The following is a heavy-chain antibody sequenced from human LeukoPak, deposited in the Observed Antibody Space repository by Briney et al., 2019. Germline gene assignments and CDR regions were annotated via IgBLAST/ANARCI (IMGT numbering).Heavy chain of an antibody. V-gene: IGHV3-21*01. CDR1: GFTVSSNY. D-gene: IGHD6-13*01. Sequence: PGGSLRLSCAASGFTVSSNYMSWVRQAPGKGLEWVSSISSSSSYIYYADSVKGRFTISRDNAKNSLYLQMNSLRAEDTAVYYCASWRAAAGGLWTYYYYGMDVWGQGTTVTVSS. CDR3: ASWRAAAGGLWTYYYYGMDV. CDR2: ISSSSSYI. J-gene: IGHJ6*02.